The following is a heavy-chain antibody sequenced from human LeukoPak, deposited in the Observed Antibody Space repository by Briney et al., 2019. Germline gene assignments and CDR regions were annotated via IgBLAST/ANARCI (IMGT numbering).Heavy chain of an antibody. CDR3: ARLPNRLLWFGDV. CDR2: VYYSGKT. CDR1: GGSISRSYYY. V-gene: IGHV4-39*02. Sequence: SETLSLTCTVSGGSISRSYYYWGWIRQPPGKGLEWVGSVYYSGKTFYSPSLESRVTISVDTSKNHFSLRLISVTAADTAMYYCARLPNRLLWFGDVWGKGTTVTISS. D-gene: IGHD3-10*01. J-gene: IGHJ6*04.